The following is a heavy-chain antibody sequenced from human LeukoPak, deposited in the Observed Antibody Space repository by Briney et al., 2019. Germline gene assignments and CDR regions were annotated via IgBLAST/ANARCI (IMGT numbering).Heavy chain of an antibody. V-gene: IGHV4-34*01. J-gene: IGHJ6*02. CDR3: ARGVTRGDYYYGMDV. CDR2: INHSGST. CDR1: GGSFSGYY. Sequence: SETLSLTCAVYGGSFSGYYWSWIRQPPGKGLEWIGEINHSGSTNYNPSLKSRITISVDTSKNQFSLKLSSVTAADMAVYYCARGVTRGDYYYGMDVWGQGTTVTVSS. D-gene: IGHD2-15*01.